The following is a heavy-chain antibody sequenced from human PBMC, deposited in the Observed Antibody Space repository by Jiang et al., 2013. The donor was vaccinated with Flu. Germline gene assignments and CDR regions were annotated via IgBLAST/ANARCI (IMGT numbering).Heavy chain of an antibody. Sequence: GAEVKKPGESLRISCKGSGYSFTSYWISWVRQMPGKGLEWMGRIDPSDSYTNYSPSFQGHVTISADKSISTAYLQWSSLKASDAAMYYCARVGDYVINEDDQYYFDYWGQGTLVTVSS. CDR1: GYSFTSYW. V-gene: IGHV5-10-1*01. D-gene: IGHD4-17*01. CDR3: ARVGDYVINEDDQYYFDY. J-gene: IGHJ4*02. CDR2: IDPSDSYT.